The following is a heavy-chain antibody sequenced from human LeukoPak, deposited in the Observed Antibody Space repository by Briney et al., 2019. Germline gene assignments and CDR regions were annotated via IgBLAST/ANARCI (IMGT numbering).Heavy chain of an antibody. V-gene: IGHV4-34*01. CDR3: ARGKGGGSYSPRPGYFDY. CDR2: INHSGST. J-gene: IGHJ4*02. CDR1: GGSFSGYY. D-gene: IGHD1-26*01. Sequence: SETLSLTCAVYGGSFSGYYWSWIRQPPGKGLEWIGEINHSGSTNYNPSLKSRVTISVDTSKNQFSLKLSSVTAADTAVYYCARGKGGGSYSPRPGYFDYWGQGTLVTVSS.